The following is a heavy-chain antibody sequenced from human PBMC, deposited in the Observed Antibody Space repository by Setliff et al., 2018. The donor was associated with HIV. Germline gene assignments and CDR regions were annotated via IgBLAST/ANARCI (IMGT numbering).Heavy chain of an antibody. J-gene: IGHJ4*02. V-gene: IGHV4-61*09. CDR3: VAGGAPMYQFDY. D-gene: IGHD2-2*01. CDR2: IYSSGAT. CDR1: GGSISSGSYY. Sequence: PSETLSLTCTVSGGSISSGSYYWIWIRQPAGKGLEWIGHIYSSGATNYNPSLKSRVFISADTSKNQFSLRVTSVTVGDTAVYYCVAGGAPMYQFDYWGQGTLVTVSS.